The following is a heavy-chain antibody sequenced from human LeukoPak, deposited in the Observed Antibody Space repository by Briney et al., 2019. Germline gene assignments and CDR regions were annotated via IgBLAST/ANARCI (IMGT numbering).Heavy chain of an antibody. CDR2: IYYSGST. V-gene: IGHV4-39*07. J-gene: IGHJ4*02. CDR1: GGSISSSSYY. Sequence: SEALSLTCTVSGGSISSSSYYWGWIRQPPGKGLEWIGSIYYSGSTYYNPSLKSRVTISVDTSKNQFSLKLSSVTAADTAVYYCARRVDYGDPTFDYWGQGTLVTVSS. CDR3: ARRVDYGDPTFDY. D-gene: IGHD4-17*01.